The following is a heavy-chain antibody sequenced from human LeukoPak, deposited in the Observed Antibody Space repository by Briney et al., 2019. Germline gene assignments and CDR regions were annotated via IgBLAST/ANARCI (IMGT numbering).Heavy chain of an antibody. CDR2: ISYDGGNK. J-gene: IGHJ4*02. CDR1: GFTFSSYA. CDR3: ARGTEGIYSYDDY. D-gene: IGHD5-18*01. V-gene: IGHV3-30-3*01. Sequence: GRSLRLSCVASGFTFSSYAMHWVRQAPGKGLGCVAFISYDGGNKFSADSVTGRFTISRDNSKNTLYLQMNSLRPEDTAVYFCARGTEGIYSYDDYWGQGTLVTVSS.